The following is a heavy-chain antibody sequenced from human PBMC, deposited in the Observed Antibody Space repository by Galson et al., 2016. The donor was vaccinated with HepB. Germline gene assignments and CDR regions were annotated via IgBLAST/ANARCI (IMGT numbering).Heavy chain of an antibody. Sequence: SETLSLTCTVSGSSISSYFWSWIRQPPGKGLEWIGYIFDTGSTNYNPSLESRVTISVDTSKKQFSLKLNSVTAVDTAVYYCARGPLWFGDIDSWGQGTLVTVSP. CDR1: GSSISSYF. V-gene: IGHV4-59*01. CDR3: ARGPLWFGDIDS. D-gene: IGHD3-10*01. J-gene: IGHJ4*02. CDR2: IFDTGST.